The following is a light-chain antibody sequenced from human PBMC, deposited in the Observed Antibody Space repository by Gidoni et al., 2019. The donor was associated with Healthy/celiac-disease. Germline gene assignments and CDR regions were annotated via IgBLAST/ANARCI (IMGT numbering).Light chain of an antibody. CDR1: QSVSIY. Sequence: ELVLTQSPATLSLSPGERATLAFRASQSVSIYLAWYQQKPGQAPRLLIYDASNRATGIPDFTLTISSLEPEDFAVYYCQQRSNWPLTFGGGTKVEIK. V-gene: IGKV3-11*01. CDR3: QQRSNWPLT. J-gene: IGKJ4*01. CDR2: DAS.